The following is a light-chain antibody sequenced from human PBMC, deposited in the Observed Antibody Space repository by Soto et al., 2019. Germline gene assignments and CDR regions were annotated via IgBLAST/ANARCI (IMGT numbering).Light chain of an antibody. CDR1: SSDVGTYNR. CDR2: EVN. V-gene: IGLV2-18*02. J-gene: IGLJ1*01. CDR3: SSYTSSSTYV. Sequence: QSVLTQPPSVSGSPGQSVIISCTGTSSDVGTYNRVSWYQQPPGTAPKLMIFEVNNRPAGVPDCFSGSKSGNMASLTISGLQAEDEAVYYCSSYTSSSTYVFGTGTKLTVL.